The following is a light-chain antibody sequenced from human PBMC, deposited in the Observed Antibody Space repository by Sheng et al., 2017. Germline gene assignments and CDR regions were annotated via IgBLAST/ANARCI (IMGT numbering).Light chain of an antibody. CDR2: GAS. CDR1: QSVSSSY. CDR3: QQYGSSSS. J-gene: IGKJ4*01. V-gene: IGKV3-20*01. Sequence: EIVLTQSPGTLSLSPGERATLSCRASQSVSSSYLAWYQQKPGQAPRLLIYGASIRATDIPDRFSGSGSGTDFTLTIGRLEPEDFAVYFCQQYGSSSSFGGGTKVEIK.